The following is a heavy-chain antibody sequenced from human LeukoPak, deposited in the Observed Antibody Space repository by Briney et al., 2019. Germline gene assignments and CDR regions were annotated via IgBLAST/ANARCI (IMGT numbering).Heavy chain of an antibody. J-gene: IGHJ4*02. CDR2: ISAYNGDT. D-gene: IGHD1-26*01. CDR3: ARDKGKWEHWRYFDY. V-gene: IGHV1-18*01. Sequence: GASVKVSCKASGYTVRSYGISWGRQAPGQRLEWMGWISAYNGDTNYAQSLQGRVTMATETSTNTAYMELRSLRSDDTALYFCARDKGKWEHWRYFDYWGQGTLVTVSS. CDR1: GYTVRSYG.